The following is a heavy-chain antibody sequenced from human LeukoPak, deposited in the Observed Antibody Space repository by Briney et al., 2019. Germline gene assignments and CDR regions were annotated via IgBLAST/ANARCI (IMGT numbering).Heavy chain of an antibody. J-gene: IGHJ4*02. V-gene: IGHV3-23*01. CDR2: FSGRGAST. D-gene: IGHD6-19*01. CDR1: GFTFSSYA. Sequence: PGGSLGLSCAASGFTFSSYAMSWVRQAPGKGLEWVSTFSGRGASTYYADSVKGRFTISRDNSKNTLYLQMNSLRAEDTAVYYCAKSRALAVAGTDWGQGTLVTVSS. CDR3: AKSRALAVAGTD.